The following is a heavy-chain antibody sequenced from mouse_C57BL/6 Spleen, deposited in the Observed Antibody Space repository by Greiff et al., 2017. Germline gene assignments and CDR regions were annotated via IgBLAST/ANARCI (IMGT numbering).Heavy chain of an antibody. CDR2: IYPGSGST. CDR1: GYTFTSYW. Sequence: VQLQQPGAELVKPGASVKMSCKASGYTFTSYWITWVKQRPGQGLEWIGGIYPGSGSTNYNEKFKSKATLTVDTSSSTAYMQLSSLTSEDSAVYYCARWDDGYYPFFAYWGQGTLVTVSA. J-gene: IGHJ3*01. D-gene: IGHD2-3*01. CDR3: ARWDDGYYPFFAY. V-gene: IGHV1-55*01.